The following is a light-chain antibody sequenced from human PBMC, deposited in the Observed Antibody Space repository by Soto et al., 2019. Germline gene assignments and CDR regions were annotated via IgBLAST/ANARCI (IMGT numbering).Light chain of an antibody. V-gene: IGKV3-15*01. CDR1: QSVTTN. Sequence: DIVMAQSPASLSLSPGERVTLACRASQSVTTNLAWYQQKAGQAPRLLIYSAQTRATGIPARFSASAYGTQFTLTISSLQSEDFAVYHCQKYSIWRTFGQGTKVDIK. CDR3: QKYSIWRT. J-gene: IGKJ1*01. CDR2: SAQ.